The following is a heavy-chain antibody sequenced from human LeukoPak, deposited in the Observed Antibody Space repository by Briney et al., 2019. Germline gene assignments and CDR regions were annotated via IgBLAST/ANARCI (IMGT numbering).Heavy chain of an antibody. J-gene: IGHJ4*02. CDR1: GGSISSYY. D-gene: IGHD6-19*01. Sequence: SETLSLTCTVSGGSISSYYWSWIRQPPGKGLEWSGYIYYSGSTNYNPSLKSRVTMSVDTSKNQFSLKLSSVTAADTAVYYCARSYSSGWYRFDYWGQGTLVTVSS. CDR2: IYYSGST. CDR3: ARSYSSGWYRFDY. V-gene: IGHV4-59*12.